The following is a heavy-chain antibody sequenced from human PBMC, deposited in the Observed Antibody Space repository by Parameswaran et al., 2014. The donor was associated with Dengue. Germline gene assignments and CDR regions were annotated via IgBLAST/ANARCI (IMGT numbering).Heavy chain of an antibody. CDR3: AGGYYDYVWGSYRPFDY. CDR2: IYYSGST. Sequence: KGLEWIGSIYYSGSTYYNPSLKSRVTISVDTSKNQFSLKLSSVTAADTAVYYCAGGYYDYVWGSYRPFDYWGQGTLVTVSS. D-gene: IGHD3-16*02. J-gene: IGHJ4*02. V-gene: IGHV4-39*01.